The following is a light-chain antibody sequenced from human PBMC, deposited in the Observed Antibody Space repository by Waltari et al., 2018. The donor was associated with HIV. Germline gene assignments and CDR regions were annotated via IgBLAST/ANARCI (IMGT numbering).Light chain of an antibody. V-gene: IGLV3-21*02. CDR3: QVWDSSSDHVV. Sequence: SYVLTQPPAVYLAPGQTAGITCGVHNIGRKSMHGYQQKPGQAPVLVVYDESDRSSGMAERFSGSNSGNTDTLTISRVEDGDEADYYCQVWDSSSDHVVFGGGTKMTV. CDR1: NIGRKS. CDR2: DES. J-gene: IGLJ2*01.